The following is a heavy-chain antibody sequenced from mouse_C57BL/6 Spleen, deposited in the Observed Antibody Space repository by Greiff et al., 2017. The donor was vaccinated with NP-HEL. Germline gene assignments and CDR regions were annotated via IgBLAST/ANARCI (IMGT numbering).Heavy chain of an antibody. Sequence: VKLQESGAELVKPGASVKLSCKASGYTFTEYTIHWVKQRSGQGLEWIGWFYPGSGSIKYNEKFKDKATLTADKSSSTVYMELSRLTSEDSAVYFCARQEEEVLRAGAMDYWGQGTSVTVSS. CDR3: ARQEEEVLRAGAMDY. V-gene: IGHV1-62-2*01. J-gene: IGHJ4*01. CDR1: GYTFTEYT. CDR2: FYPGSGSI. D-gene: IGHD1-1*01.